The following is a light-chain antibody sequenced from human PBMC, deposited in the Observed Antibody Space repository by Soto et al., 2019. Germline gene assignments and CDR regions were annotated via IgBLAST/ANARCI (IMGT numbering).Light chain of an antibody. V-gene: IGLV2-8*01. CDR2: GVS. CDR1: SSDFADYSY. Sequence: QSALTQPPSASGSPGQSVTISCTGTSSDFADYSYVSWYQQHPGKAPKFLIYGVSQRPSGVPDRFSGSKSGNTASLTVSGLQAKDEADYYCSSYAGSNNVIFGGGTKLTVL. J-gene: IGLJ2*01. CDR3: SSYAGSNNVI.